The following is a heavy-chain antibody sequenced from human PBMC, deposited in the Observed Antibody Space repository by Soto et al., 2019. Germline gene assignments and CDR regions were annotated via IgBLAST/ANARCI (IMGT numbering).Heavy chain of an antibody. CDR1: GFTFSTYG. CDR2: ISDSGHYI. J-gene: IGHJ5*02. CDR3: ARRGLALLYPASHCLDP. V-gene: IGHV3-21*01. Sequence: PGGSLRLSCAASGFTFSTYGMNWVRQAPGKGLEWLSSISDSGHYIYYADSVKGRFTISRDNAKNSLFLQMNSLRGEDTAVYYCARRGLALLYPASHCLDPWGHGTLVTVSS. D-gene: IGHD6-13*01.